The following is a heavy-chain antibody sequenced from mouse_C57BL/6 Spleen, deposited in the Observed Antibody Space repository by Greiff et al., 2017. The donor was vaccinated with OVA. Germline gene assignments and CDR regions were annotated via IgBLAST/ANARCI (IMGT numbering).Heavy chain of an antibody. CDR1: GYTFTSYW. J-gene: IGHJ2*01. CDR2: IDPSDSYT. V-gene: IGHV1-59*01. CDR3: ASYGSSYYFDY. D-gene: IGHD1-1*01. Sequence: VQLQQPGAELVRPGTSVKLSCKASGYTFTSYWMHWVKQRPGQGLEWIGVIDPSDSYTNYNQKFKGKATLTVDTSSSTAYMQLSSLTSEDSAVYYCASYGSSYYFDYWGQGTTLTVSS.